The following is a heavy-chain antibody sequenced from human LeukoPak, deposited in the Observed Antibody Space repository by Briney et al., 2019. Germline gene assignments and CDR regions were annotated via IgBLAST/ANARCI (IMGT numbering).Heavy chain of an antibody. Sequence: GGSLRLSCAASGFTFSSYGMHRVRQAPGKGLEWVAVISYDGSNKYYADSVKGRFTISRDNSKNTLYLQMNSLRAEDTAVYYCAKDPASVVVAAPPFAYWGQGTLVTVSS. J-gene: IGHJ4*02. CDR2: ISYDGSNK. CDR3: AKDPASVVVAAPPFAY. D-gene: IGHD2-15*01. CDR1: GFTFSSYG. V-gene: IGHV3-30*18.